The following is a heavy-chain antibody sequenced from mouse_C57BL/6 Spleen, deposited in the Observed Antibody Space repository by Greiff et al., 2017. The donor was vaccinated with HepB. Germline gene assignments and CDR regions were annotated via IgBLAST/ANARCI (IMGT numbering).Heavy chain of an antibody. CDR2: INPSNGGT. J-gene: IGHJ1*03. V-gene: IGHV1-53*01. CDR1: GYTFTSYW. CDR3: ARSGYYGSSWYFDV. Sequence: QVQLQQPGTELVKPGASVKLSCKASGYTFTSYWMHWVKQRPGQGLEWIGNINPSNGGTNYNEKFKSKATLTVDKSSSTAYMQLSSLTSEDSAVYYSARSGYYGSSWYFDVWGTGTTVTVSS. D-gene: IGHD1-1*01.